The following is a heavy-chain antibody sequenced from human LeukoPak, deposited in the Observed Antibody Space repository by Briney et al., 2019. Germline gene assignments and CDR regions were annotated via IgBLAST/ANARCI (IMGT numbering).Heavy chain of an antibody. Sequence: PSETLSLTCGVNGGPFSNYYCTWIRQPPGKGLEWIGEINYSGSINYNPSLESRVTMSLDASKNLFSLNLRSVTAADTAVYYCARRRITIFGEVIGDFVYWRQGTLVTVSS. CDR1: GGPFSNYY. CDR3: ARRRITIFGEVIGDFVY. CDR2: INYSGSI. V-gene: IGHV4-34*01. D-gene: IGHD3-3*01. J-gene: IGHJ4*02.